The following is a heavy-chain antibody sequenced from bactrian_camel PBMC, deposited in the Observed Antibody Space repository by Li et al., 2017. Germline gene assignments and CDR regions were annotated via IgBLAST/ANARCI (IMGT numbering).Heavy chain of an antibody. CDR2: IDTGAGTS. J-gene: IGHJ4*01. CDR1: GYTHSSYC. V-gene: IGHV3S1*01. D-gene: IGHD5*01. CDR3: AAGPAGWGGTCSVSASAYYF. Sequence: HVQLVESGGGSVQAGGSLALSCVVSGYTHSSYCMGWFRQAPGKEREGVAAIDTGAGTSYYADSVKGRFTISQDNAKNTVDLQMDRLNAEDTAMYFCAAGPAGWGGTCSVSASAYYFWGQGTQVTVS.